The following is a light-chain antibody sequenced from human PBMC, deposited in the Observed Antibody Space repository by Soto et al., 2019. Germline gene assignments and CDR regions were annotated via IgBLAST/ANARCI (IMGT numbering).Light chain of an antibody. V-gene: IGKV1-39*01. Sequence: DIQMTQSPSSLSASVGDRVTITCRASQSISTYLIWYQQKPGKAPKLLIYATSSLQSGVPSRFSGSGSGTDFTLTISSLQPEDFATYYCLQDYIYTPTFGQGTKLEIK. CDR2: ATS. J-gene: IGKJ2*01. CDR1: QSISTY. CDR3: LQDYIYTPT.